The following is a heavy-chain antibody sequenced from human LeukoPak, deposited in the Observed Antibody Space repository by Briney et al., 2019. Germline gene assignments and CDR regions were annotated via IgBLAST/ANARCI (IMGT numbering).Heavy chain of an antibody. CDR1: GFSLSTSGVG. CDR2: IYWNDDK. J-gene: IGHJ6*03. CDR3: AHSRRDNWNDGYYYMDV. D-gene: IGHD1-1*01. Sequence: ESGPTLVNPTQTLTLTCTFSGFSLSTSGVGAGWIRQPPGKALEWLALIYWNDDKRYSPSLKSRLTITKDTSKNQVVLTMTNMDPVDTATYYCAHSRRDNWNDGYYYMDVWGKGTTVTVSS. V-gene: IGHV2-5*01.